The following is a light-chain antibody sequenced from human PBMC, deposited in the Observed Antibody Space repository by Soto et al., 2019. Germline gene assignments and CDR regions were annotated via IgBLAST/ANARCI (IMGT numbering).Light chain of an antibody. J-gene: IGKJ1*01. CDR2: AAS. Sequence: EIVLTQSPDTLSLSPGQRATLSCRASQYVNRNYLGWYQHHPGQAPRLLIYAASNRATDIPDRFSSSGSGREFTLSISTLDPEVFAVYFCHQYGRSPWTVGLVTKVEIK. CDR1: QYVNRNY. CDR3: HQYGRSPWT. V-gene: IGKV3-20*01.